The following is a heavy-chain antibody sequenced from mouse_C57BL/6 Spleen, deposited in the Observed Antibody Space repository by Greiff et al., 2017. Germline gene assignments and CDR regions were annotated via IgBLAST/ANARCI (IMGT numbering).Heavy chain of an antibody. CDR1: GYTFTDYE. CDR3: TRGLRDYAMDY. CDR2: IDPETGGT. V-gene: IGHV1-15*01. J-gene: IGHJ4*01. Sequence: VKLQQSGAELVRPGASVTLSCKASGYTFTDYEMHWVKQTPVHGLEWIGAIDPETGGTAYNQKFKGKAILTADKSSSTAYMELLSLTSEDSAVYYCTRGLRDYAMDYWGQGTSGTVSS. D-gene: IGHD1-1*01.